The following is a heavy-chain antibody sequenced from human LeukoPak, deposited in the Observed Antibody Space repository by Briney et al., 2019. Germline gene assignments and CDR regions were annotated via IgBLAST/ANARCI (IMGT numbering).Heavy chain of an antibody. CDR1: GGSFSGYY. CDR2: INHSGST. J-gene: IGHJ4*02. Sequence: LETLSLTCAVYGGSFSGYYWSWIRQPPGKGLEWIGEINHSGSTNYNPSLKSRVTISVDTSKNQFSLKLSSVTAADTAVYYCARGDFWSGYCQLDYWGQGTLVTVSS. CDR3: ARGDFWSGYCQLDY. D-gene: IGHD3-3*01. V-gene: IGHV4-34*01.